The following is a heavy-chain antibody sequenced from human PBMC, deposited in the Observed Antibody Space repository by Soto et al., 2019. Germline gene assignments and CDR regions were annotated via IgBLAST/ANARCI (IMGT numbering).Heavy chain of an antibody. Sequence: PGGSLRLSCAASGFTFSSYGMHWVRQAPGKGLEWVAVIWYDGSNKYYADSVKGRFTISRDNSKNTLYLQMNSLRAEDTAVYYCARYGPQNYDILTGPLSSYYYYMDVWGKGTTVTVSS. J-gene: IGHJ6*03. CDR3: ARYGPQNYDILTGPLSSYYYYMDV. CDR1: GFTFSSYG. V-gene: IGHV3-33*01. CDR2: IWYDGSNK. D-gene: IGHD3-9*01.